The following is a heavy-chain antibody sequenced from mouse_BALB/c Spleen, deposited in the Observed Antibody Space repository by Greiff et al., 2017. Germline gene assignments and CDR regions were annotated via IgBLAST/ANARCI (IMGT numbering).Heavy chain of an antibody. J-gene: IGHJ4*01. CDR2: IDPENGNT. Sequence: EVKLVESGPELVKPGASVKMSCKASGYTFTSYVMHWVKQRPEQGLEWIGWIDPENGNTIYDPKFQGKASITADTSSNTAYLQLSSLTSEDTAVYYCAREAMDYWGQGTSVTVSS. V-gene: IGHV14-1*02. CDR3: AREAMDY. CDR1: GYTFTSYV.